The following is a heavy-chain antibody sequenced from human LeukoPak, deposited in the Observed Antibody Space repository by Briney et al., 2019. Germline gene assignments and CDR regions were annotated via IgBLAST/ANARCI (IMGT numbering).Heavy chain of an antibody. CDR2: IYYSGST. J-gene: IGHJ4*02. CDR3: ASFGVVIKQIDY. Sequence: PSETLSLTCTVSGGSISSSSYYWGWIRQPPGKGLEWIGSIYYSGSTYYNPSLKSRVTISVDTSKNQFSLKLSSVTAADTAVYYCASFGVVIKQIDYWGQGTLVTVSS. D-gene: IGHD3-3*01. CDR1: GGSISSSSYY. V-gene: IGHV4-39*01.